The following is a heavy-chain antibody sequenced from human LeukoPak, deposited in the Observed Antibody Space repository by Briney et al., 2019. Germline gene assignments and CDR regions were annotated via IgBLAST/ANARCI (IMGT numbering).Heavy chain of an antibody. Sequence: SETLSLTCAVSGGSISSSNWWSWVRQPPGKGLEWIGEIYHSGSTNYNPSLESRVTISVDKSKNQFSLKLSSVTAADTAVYYCARGQLVRGVIRGWFDPWGQGTLVTVSS. CDR1: GGSISSSNW. CDR2: IYHSGST. V-gene: IGHV4-4*02. CDR3: ARGQLVRGVIRGWFDP. D-gene: IGHD3-10*01. J-gene: IGHJ5*02.